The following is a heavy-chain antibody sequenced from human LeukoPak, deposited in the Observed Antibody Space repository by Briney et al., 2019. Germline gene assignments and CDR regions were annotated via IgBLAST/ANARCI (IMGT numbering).Heavy chain of an antibody. J-gene: IGHJ4*02. CDR2: MNSNSGNT. V-gene: IGHV1-8*01. D-gene: IGHD5-24*01. CDR3: ARGRMTTKKAFDY. CDR1: GYTFTSYD. Sequence: ASVKVSCKASGYTFTSYDINWVRQATGQGLEWMGWMNSNSGNTGYAQKFQGRVTMTRNTSISTAYMELSSLRSEDTAVYYCARGRMTTKKAFDYWGQGTLVTVSS.